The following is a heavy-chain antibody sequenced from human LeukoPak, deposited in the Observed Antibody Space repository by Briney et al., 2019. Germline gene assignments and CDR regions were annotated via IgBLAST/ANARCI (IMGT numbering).Heavy chain of an antibody. D-gene: IGHD5-18*01. Sequence: TGGSLRLSCSASGFPFSSYAMHWVRQAPGKGLEYVSAISDSGGSTYYAGSVKGRFTISRDNSKNTLYLQMNSLRAEDTAVYYCAKHGGSYGSELDYWGQGTLVTVSS. CDR1: GFPFSSYA. CDR2: ISDSGGST. J-gene: IGHJ4*02. CDR3: AKHGGSYGSELDY. V-gene: IGHV3-23*01.